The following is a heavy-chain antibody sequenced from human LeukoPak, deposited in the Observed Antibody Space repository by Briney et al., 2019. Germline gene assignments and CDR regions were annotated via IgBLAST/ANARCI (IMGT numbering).Heavy chain of an antibody. J-gene: IGHJ2*01. V-gene: IGHV3-7*03. D-gene: IGHD3-3*01. CDR2: IKQDGSEK. CDR1: GFTFSTYW. Sequence: PGGSLRLSCAASGFTFSTYWMNWVRQAPGKRLEWVANIKQDGSEKYYVDSVKGRFTLSRDSAKNSLYLQMNSLRAEDTAVYYCARAEWSNWYFDLWGRGTLVTVSS. CDR3: ARAEWSNWYFDL.